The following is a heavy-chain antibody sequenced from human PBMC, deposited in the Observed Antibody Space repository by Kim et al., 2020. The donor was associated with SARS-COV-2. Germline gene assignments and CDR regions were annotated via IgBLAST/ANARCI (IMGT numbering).Heavy chain of an antibody. V-gene: IGHV3-72*01. CDR1: GFTLSDYY. CDR2: TRNKAKSYTT. J-gene: IGHJ4*02. Sequence: GGSLRLSCAASGFTLSDYYMDWVRQARGKGLEWVGRTRNKAKSYTTNYAASVKGRFTISRDDSKNSVYLQMNNLKTEDTAVYYCSRDGSGDYWGQGTLVT. CDR3: SRDGSGDY.